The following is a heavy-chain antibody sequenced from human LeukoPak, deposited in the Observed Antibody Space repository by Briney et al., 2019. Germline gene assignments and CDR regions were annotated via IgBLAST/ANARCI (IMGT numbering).Heavy chain of an antibody. CDR2: ISSSSTYI. D-gene: IGHD4-17*01. CDR3: ARAGYGDSRWFDP. Sequence: KPGGSLRLSCVASGFTFSSYSMNWARQAPGKGLEWVSSISSSSTYIYYADSVKGRFTISRDNAKSSLYLQMNSLRAEDTAVYYCARAGYGDSRWFDPWGQGTLVTVSS. J-gene: IGHJ5*02. CDR1: GFTFSSYS. V-gene: IGHV3-21*01.